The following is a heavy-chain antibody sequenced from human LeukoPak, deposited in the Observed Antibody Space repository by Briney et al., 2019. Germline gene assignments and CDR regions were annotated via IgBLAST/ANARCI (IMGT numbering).Heavy chain of an antibody. CDR3: VRQSAH. CDR1: GFTFSSYG. V-gene: IGHV3-30*03. Sequence: GGSLRLSCAASGFTFSSYGMHWVRQAPGKGLEWVAVISYDGSNKYYADSVKGRFTISRDNSKNTLYLQMNSLRAEDTALYYCVRQSAHWGPGTLVTVSS. J-gene: IGHJ4*02. CDR2: ISYDGSNK.